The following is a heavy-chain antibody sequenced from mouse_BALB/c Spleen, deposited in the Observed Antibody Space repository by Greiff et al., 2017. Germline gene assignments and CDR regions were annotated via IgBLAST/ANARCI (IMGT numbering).Heavy chain of an antibody. Sequence: VQLQQSGAELAKPGASVKMSCKASGYTFTSYWMHWVKQRPGQGLEWIGYINPSTGYTEYNQKFKDKATLTADKSSSTAYMQLSSLTSEDSAVYYCARSGDYDDGYFDYWGQGTTLTVSS. D-gene: IGHD2-4*01. CDR1: GYTFTSYW. V-gene: IGHV1-7*01. CDR2: INPSTGYT. J-gene: IGHJ2*01. CDR3: ARSGDYDDGYFDY.